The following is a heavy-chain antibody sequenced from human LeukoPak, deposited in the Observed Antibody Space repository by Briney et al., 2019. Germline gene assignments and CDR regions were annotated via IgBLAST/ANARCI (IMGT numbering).Heavy chain of an antibody. J-gene: IGHJ3*02. CDR3: ATYLAGTSGAFDI. CDR2: ISSSGVVR. CDR1: GFTFSDYY. V-gene: IGHV3-11*01. D-gene: IGHD6-19*01. Sequence: PGGSLRLSCAASGFTFSDYYMSWIRQAPGKGLEWVSSISSSGVVRYYADSVKGRFTISRDNAKNSLYLQMNSLRAEDTAVYYCATYLAGTSGAFDIWGQGTMVTVSS.